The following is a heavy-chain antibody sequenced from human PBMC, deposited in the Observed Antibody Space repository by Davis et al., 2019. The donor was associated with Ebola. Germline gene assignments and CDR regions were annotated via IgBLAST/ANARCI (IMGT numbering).Heavy chain of an antibody. CDR1: GYTFTSYG. D-gene: IGHD5-12*01. J-gene: IGHJ4*02. CDR2: INGGNGNT. CDR3: ARNAWLPSLHFDY. Sequence: ASVKVSCKASGYTFTSYGISWVRQAPGQGLEWMGWINGGNGNTYYSQNYQGRVSITRDRSASTAYMELNSLRSEDTAVYYCARNAWLPSLHFDYWGQGTRVTVSS. V-gene: IGHV1-18*04.